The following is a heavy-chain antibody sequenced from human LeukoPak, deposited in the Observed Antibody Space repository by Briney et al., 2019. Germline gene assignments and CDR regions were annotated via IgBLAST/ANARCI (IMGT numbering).Heavy chain of an antibody. V-gene: IGHV1-2*02. CDR3: ARGYCSSASCQDYFDY. J-gene: IGHJ4*02. Sequence: ASVKVSCKASGYTFTGYYMHWVRQARGQGLEWMGWINPNSGGTNYAQKFQGRVTMTRDTSISTAYMELSRLRSDDTAVYYCARGYCSSASCQDYFDYWGQGTLVTVSS. D-gene: IGHD2-2*01. CDR1: GYTFTGYY. CDR2: INPNSGGT.